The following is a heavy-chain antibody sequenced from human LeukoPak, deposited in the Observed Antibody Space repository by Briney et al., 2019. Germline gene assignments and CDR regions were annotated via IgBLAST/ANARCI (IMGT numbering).Heavy chain of an antibody. D-gene: IGHD1-26*01. CDR1: GGSISSSSYY. V-gene: IGHV4-39*07. CDR2: IYHSGST. CDR3: ARRVRGSSLGRYYYYYMDV. Sequence: SETLSLTCTVSGGSISSSSYYWGWIRQPPGTGLEWIGSIYHSGSTYYNPSLKSRVTISVDTSKNQFSLKLSSVTAADTAVYYCARRVRGSSLGRYYYYYMDVWGKGTTVTVSS. J-gene: IGHJ6*03.